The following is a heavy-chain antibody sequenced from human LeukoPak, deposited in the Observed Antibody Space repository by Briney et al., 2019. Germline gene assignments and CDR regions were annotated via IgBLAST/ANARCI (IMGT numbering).Heavy chain of an antibody. D-gene: IGHD3-16*01. CDR3: ARKSGGSLDI. Sequence: GGSLRLSCAASGFTFSSYSMNWVRQAPGKGLEWVSYISSSSSTIYYADSVRGRFTISRDNAKNSLYLQMNSLRGEDTAVYYCARKSGGSLDIWGQGTMVTVSS. J-gene: IGHJ3*02. CDR2: ISSSSSTI. V-gene: IGHV3-48*01. CDR1: GFTFSSYS.